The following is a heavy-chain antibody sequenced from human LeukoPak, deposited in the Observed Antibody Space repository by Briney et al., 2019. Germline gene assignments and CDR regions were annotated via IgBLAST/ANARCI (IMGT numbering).Heavy chain of an antibody. CDR2: ISSSSSYI. CDR1: GFTFSSYS. D-gene: IGHD1-1*01. J-gene: IGHJ5*02. Sequence: GGSLRLSCAASGFTFSSYSMNWVRQAPGKGLEWVSSISSSSSYIYYADSVRGRFTISRDNAKNSLYLQMNSLRAEDTAVYYCARGWYNWNGDNWFDPWGQGTLVTVSS. V-gene: IGHV3-21*01. CDR3: ARGWYNWNGDNWFDP.